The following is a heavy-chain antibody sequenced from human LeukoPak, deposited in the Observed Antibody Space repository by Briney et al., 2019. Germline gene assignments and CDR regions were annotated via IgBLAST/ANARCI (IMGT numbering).Heavy chain of an antibody. CDR1: GGSISSGDYY. CDR3: AREGVVVPAAMNGFDP. Sequence: PSETLSLTCTVSGGSISSGDYYWSWIRQPPGKGLEWIGYIYYSGSTYYNPSLKSRVTISLDTSKNQFSLKLSSVTAADTAVYYCAREGVVVPAAMNGFDPWGQGTLVTVSS. D-gene: IGHD2-2*01. CDR2: IYYSGST. V-gene: IGHV4-30-4*01. J-gene: IGHJ5*02.